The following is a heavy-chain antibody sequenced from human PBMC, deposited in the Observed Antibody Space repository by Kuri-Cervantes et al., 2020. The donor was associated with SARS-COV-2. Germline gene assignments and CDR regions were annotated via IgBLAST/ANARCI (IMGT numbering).Heavy chain of an antibody. CDR1: GYTFTSYA. J-gene: IGHJ4*02. D-gene: IGHD6-19*01. CDR3: AREGYSSGWSGPYFGY. Sequence: SVKVSCKASGYTFTSYAISWVRQAPGQGLEWMGRIIPIFGTANYAQKFQGRVTITADESTSTAYMELSSLRSEDTAVYYCAREGYSSGWSGPYFGYWGQGTLVTVSS. CDR2: IIPIFGTA. V-gene: IGHV1-69*13.